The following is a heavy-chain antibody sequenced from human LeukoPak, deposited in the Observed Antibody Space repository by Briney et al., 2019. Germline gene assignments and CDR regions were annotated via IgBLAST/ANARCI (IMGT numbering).Heavy chain of an antibody. CDR2: VGGDGHVT. J-gene: IGHJ4*02. D-gene: IGHD5-18*01. V-gene: IGHV3-23*01. CDR3: AKGISANGYNFERGADY. Sequence: GGSLRLSCAASGFSFRTYVLSWVRRAPGKGLAWVSSVGGDGHVTYYADSVKSRFTISRDNSKNTLFLQMDSLRVEDTAVYYCAKGISANGYNFERGADYWGQGTQVTVST. CDR1: GFSFRTYV.